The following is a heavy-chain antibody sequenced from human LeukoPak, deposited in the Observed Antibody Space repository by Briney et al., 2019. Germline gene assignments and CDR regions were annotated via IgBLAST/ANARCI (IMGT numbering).Heavy chain of an antibody. CDR1: GYTFTSYA. CDR3: ASQVQDYYYGMDV. Sequence: ASVKVSCKASGYTFTSYAISWVRQAPGQGLEWMGRIIPILGIANYAQKFQGRVTITADKSTSTAYMELSSLRSEDTAVYYCASQVQDYYYGMDVWGQGTTVTVSS. V-gene: IGHV1-69*04. D-gene: IGHD3-10*01. CDR2: IIPILGIA. J-gene: IGHJ6*02.